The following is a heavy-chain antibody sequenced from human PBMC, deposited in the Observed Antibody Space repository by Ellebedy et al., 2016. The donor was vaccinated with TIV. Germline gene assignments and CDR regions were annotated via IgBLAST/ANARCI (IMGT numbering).Heavy chain of an antibody. CDR3: AKVAAIDY. Sequence: PGGSLRLSCAASGFTFSSYAMSWVRQAPGKGLEWVSTISHPGSRTYYADSVEDRFIISRDNSKNTLYLQMNSLRAEDTAVYYCAKVAAIDYWGQGNLVTVSS. CDR1: GFTFSSYA. V-gene: IGHV3-23*01. D-gene: IGHD2-2*01. CDR2: ISHPGSRT. J-gene: IGHJ4*02.